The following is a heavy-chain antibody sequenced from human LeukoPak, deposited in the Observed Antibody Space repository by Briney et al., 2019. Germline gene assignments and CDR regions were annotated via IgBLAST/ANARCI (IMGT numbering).Heavy chain of an antibody. Sequence: GRSLRLSCTASGFTFGDYTMRWVRQAPGKGLEWVGCSRSKTYGGATEYAASVKGRFTISRDDSESIAYLQMNSLNTEDTAVYYCTRCRQLDSWGQGTLVTVSS. V-gene: IGHV3-49*04. D-gene: IGHD2-2*01. CDR2: SRSKTYGGAT. CDR1: GFTFGDYT. J-gene: IGHJ4*02. CDR3: TRCRQLDS.